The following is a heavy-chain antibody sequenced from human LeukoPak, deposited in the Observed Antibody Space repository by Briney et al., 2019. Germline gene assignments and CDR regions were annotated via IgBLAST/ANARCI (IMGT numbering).Heavy chain of an antibody. Sequence: NPGGSLRLSCAASGFTFSSYWMSWVRQAPGKGLEWVSSITGSSSYIYYADSMKGRFTISKDNAKNSLYLQMNSLRAEDTAMYYCARDVLLWFGELLGGAFDIWGQGTMVTVSS. CDR1: GFTFSSYW. CDR3: ARDVLLWFGELLGGAFDI. CDR2: ITGSSSYI. J-gene: IGHJ3*02. V-gene: IGHV3-21*01. D-gene: IGHD3-10*01.